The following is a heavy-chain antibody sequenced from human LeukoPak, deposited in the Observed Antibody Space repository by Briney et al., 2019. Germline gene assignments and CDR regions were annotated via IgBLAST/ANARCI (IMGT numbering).Heavy chain of an antibody. CDR1: GFTFSSYG. D-gene: IGHD2-15*01. J-gene: IGHJ4*02. CDR2: ISYDGSNK. Sequence: GGSLRLSCAASGFTFSSYGMHWVRQAPGKGLEWVAVISYDGSNKYYADSVKGRFTISRDNSKNTLYLQMNSLRAEDTAVYYCARAPTRYCSGGSCYLPFDYWGQGTLVTVSS. CDR3: ARAPTRYCSGGSCYLPFDY. V-gene: IGHV3-30*03.